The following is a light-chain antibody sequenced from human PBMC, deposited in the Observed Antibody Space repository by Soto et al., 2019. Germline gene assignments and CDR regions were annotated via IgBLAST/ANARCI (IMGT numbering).Light chain of an antibody. CDR1: RGIGST. V-gene: IGKV3-15*01. CDR3: QHYVNWPRT. CDR2: DTS. Sequence: EVVMTQSPATLSVSPGERATLSCRASRGIGSTLAWYQQKPGQTPRLLIYDTSTRATGVPARFIGSASGTEFTLTLTSLQSEDFAVYYCQHYVNWPRTFGGGTRVENK. J-gene: IGKJ4*01.